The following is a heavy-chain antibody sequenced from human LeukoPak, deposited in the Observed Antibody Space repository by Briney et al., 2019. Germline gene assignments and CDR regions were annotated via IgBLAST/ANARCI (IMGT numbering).Heavy chain of an antibody. CDR2: INPDGSGT. CDR1: GFTFSSYW. D-gene: IGHD6-13*01. CDR3: AKERYSSSSLFAVTPFDY. V-gene: IGHV3-74*01. J-gene: IGHJ4*02. Sequence: PGGSLRLSCAASGFTFSSYWMHWVRQTPGKGLVWVSRINPDGSGTNYADSVKGRFTISRDNAKNTLYLQMNSLRAEDTAVYYCAKERYSSSSLFAVTPFDYWGQGTLVTVSS.